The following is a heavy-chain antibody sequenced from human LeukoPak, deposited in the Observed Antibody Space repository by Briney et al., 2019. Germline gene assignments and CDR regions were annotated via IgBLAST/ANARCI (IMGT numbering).Heavy chain of an antibody. CDR1: GGSISSSSYY. CDR2: IYYSGRT. V-gene: IGHV4-61*05. J-gene: IGHJ1*01. Sequence: SETLSLTCTVSGGSISSSSYYWGWVRQPPGKGVEWVGYIYYSGRTNYNPSLKSRVTISENTSKNQYSLKQSSVTGADAGVNCGARGVSYYDSSGYYNEYFPHWGQGPLVTLPS. CDR3: ARGVSYYDSSGYYNEYFPH. D-gene: IGHD3-22*01.